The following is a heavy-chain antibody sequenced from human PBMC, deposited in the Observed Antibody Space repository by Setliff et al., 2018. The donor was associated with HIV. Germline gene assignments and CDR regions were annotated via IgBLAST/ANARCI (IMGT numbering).Heavy chain of an antibody. J-gene: IGHJ2*01. CDR1: GASMNGVNYY. CDR3: ARTARGPSSEAYFDL. CDR2: VYYSGST. V-gene: IGHV4-31*03. D-gene: IGHD3-10*01. Sequence: SETLSLTCSVSGASMNGVNYYWSWIRQHPGRGLEWLGYVYYSGSTFYNPPLKSRVTISMDTSKSQFSLKLTSVTAADTAVYFCARTARGPSSEAYFDLWGRGTLVTVSS.